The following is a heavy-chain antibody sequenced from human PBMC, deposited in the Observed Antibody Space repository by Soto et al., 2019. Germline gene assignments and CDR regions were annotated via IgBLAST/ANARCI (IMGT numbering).Heavy chain of an antibody. Sequence: GGSLRLSCAASGFTFSSYSMNWVRQAPGKGLEWVSSISSSSSYIYYADSVKGRFTISRDNAKNSLYLQMNSLRAEDTAVYYCASGVFLGITPHYLDYWGQGTLVTVSS. CDR1: GFTFSSYS. D-gene: IGHD1-20*01. V-gene: IGHV3-21*01. CDR3: ASGVFLGITPHYLDY. J-gene: IGHJ4*02. CDR2: ISSSSSYI.